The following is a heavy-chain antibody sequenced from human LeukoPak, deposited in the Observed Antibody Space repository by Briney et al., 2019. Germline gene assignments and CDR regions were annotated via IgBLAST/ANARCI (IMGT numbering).Heavy chain of an antibody. D-gene: IGHD5-18*01. CDR3: ARELGYSFDY. Sequence: SETLSLTCTVSGGSISSYYWSWIRHPPGKGLEWIAYIYYSGSTNYNPSLKSRVTISVDTSKNQFSLKLSSVTAADTAVYYCARELGYSFDYWGQGTLVTVSS. CDR1: GGSISSYY. J-gene: IGHJ4*02. CDR2: IYYSGST. V-gene: IGHV4-59*01.